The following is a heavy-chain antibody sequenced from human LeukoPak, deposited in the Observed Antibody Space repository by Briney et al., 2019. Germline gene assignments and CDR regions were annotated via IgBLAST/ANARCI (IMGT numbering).Heavy chain of an antibody. CDR3: AKDTAMIVEPNDAFDI. Sequence: PGRSLRLSCAASGFTFSSYGMHWVRQAPGKGLEWVAVISYDGSNKYYADSVKGRFTISRDNSKNTLYLQMNSLRAEDTAVYYCAKDTAMIVEPNDAFDIWGQGTMVTVSS. J-gene: IGHJ3*02. CDR1: GFTFSSYG. D-gene: IGHD3-22*01. CDR2: ISYDGSNK. V-gene: IGHV3-30*18.